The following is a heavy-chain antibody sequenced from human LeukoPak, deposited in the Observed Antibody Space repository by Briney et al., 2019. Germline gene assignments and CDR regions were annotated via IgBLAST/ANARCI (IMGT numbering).Heavy chain of an antibody. J-gene: IGHJ4*02. CDR3: ARRSGVAVAGAFDY. CDR2: ISGSSDTT. D-gene: IGHD6-19*01. Sequence: GGSLRLSCAASGFTFSNYAMRWVRQAPGKGLEWVSGISGSSDTTYYADSVKGRFTISRDNSKNTLHLQMNSLRAEDTAVYFCARRSGVAVAGAFDYWGQGTLVTVSS. CDR1: GFTFSNYA. V-gene: IGHV3-23*01.